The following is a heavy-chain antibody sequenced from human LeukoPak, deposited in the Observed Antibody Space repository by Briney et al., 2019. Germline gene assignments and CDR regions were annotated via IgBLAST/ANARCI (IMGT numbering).Heavy chain of an antibody. D-gene: IGHD3-3*01. CDR2: ISSSSSTI. Sequence: PGGSLRLSCAASGFTFSSYSMNWVRQAPGKGLEWVSYISSSSSTIYYADSVKGRFTISRDNAKNSLYLQMNSLRAEDTAVYYCARDFGVVIIPFDYWGQGTLVTVSS. CDR1: GFTFSSYS. J-gene: IGHJ4*02. V-gene: IGHV3-48*01. CDR3: ARDFGVVIIPFDY.